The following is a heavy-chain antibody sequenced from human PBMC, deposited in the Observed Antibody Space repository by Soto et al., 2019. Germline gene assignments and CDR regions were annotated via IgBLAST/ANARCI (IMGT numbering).Heavy chain of an antibody. V-gene: IGHV4-59*01. D-gene: IGHD4-17*01. CDR1: EGYISGYY. CDR2: IYYSGTT. Sequence: SETMSLTCTVSEGYISGYYWSWLRPPPGKGLEWIGYIYYSGTTNYNPSLKSRVTISVDTSKNQFSLKLRSVTAADTAVYYCARLTWADYGGIFDPWGQGTLVTVSS. J-gene: IGHJ5*02. CDR3: ARLTWADYGGIFDP.